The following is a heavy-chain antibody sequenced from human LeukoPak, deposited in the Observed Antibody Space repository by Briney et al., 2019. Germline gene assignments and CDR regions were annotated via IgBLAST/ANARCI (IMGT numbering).Heavy chain of an antibody. J-gene: IGHJ6*02. Sequence: ASVKVSCKASGYTFTSYYMHWVRQAPGQGLEWMGIINPSGGSTSYAQKFQGRVTMTRDTSTSTVYMELSSLRSEDTAVYYCARDLGKTYYDFWSGYFYYYYGMDVWGQGTTATVSS. V-gene: IGHV1-46*01. CDR3: ARDLGKTYYDFWSGYFYYYYGMDV. CDR1: GYTFTSYY. D-gene: IGHD3-3*01. CDR2: INPSGGST.